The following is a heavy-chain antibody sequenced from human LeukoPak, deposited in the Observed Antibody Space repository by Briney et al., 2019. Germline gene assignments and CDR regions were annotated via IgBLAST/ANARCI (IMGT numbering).Heavy chain of an antibody. J-gene: IGHJ2*01. CDR2: ISSSSSYI. Sequence: GGSLRLSCAASGFTFSSYSMNWVRQAPGKGLEWVSSISSSSSYIYYADSVKGRFTISRHNGRNSLYLEMNSLRAEDTAVYYCARMSSSIRNWYFDLWGRGTLVTVSS. CDR3: ARMSSSIRNWYFDL. CDR1: GFTFSSYS. D-gene: IGHD3-9*01. V-gene: IGHV3-21*04.